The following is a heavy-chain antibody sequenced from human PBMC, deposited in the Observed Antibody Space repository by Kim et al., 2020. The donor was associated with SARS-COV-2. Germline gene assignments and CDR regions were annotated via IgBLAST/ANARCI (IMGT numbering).Heavy chain of an antibody. Sequence: GGSLRLSCTAYGFTFDDYGMSWVRQAPGKGLEWISGVNRNGGGTGYADSVKGRFTIIRDNAENSLHLEMISLGAEDTAFYHCVRKGIVATSGHWYFDLWGVAPWSLSPQ. CDR3: VRKGIVATSGHWYFDL. D-gene: IGHD5-12*01. V-gene: IGHV3-20*01. J-gene: IGHJ2*01. CDR2: VNRNGGGT. CDR1: GFTFDDYG.